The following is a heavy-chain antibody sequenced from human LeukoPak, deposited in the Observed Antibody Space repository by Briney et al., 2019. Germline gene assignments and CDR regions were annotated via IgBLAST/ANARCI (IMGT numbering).Heavy chain of an antibody. CDR2: IIPIFGTA. J-gene: IGHJ4*02. D-gene: IGHD1-26*01. Sequence: ASVKVSCKASGGTFSSYAISWVRQAPGQGLEWMGGIIPIFGTANYAQKFQGRVTITTDESTSTAYMELSSLRSEDTAVYYCARVRISGSYQISYYFDYWGQGTLVTVSS. CDR1: GGTFSSYA. CDR3: ARVRISGSYQISYYFDY. V-gene: IGHV1-69*05.